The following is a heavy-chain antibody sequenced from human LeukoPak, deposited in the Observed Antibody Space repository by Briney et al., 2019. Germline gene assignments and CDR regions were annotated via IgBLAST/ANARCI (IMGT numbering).Heavy chain of an antibody. J-gene: IGHJ4*02. CDR2: ISSSSSTI. V-gene: IGHV3-48*01. CDR3: ARDTLGEGEDANYAVYYFDY. CDR1: GFTFSSYS. D-gene: IGHD4/OR15-4a*01. Sequence: GGSQRLSCAASGFTFSSYSMNSVRQAPGKGLEWVSHISSSSSTIYYADSVKGRFTISRDNAKNSLYLQMNSLRAEDTAVYYCARDTLGEGEDANYAVYYFDYWGQGTPVTVSS.